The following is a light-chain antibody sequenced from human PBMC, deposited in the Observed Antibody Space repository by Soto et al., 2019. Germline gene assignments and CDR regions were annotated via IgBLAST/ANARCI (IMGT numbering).Light chain of an antibody. CDR1: QSVSSY. J-gene: IGKJ4*01. CDR3: QQRSNWPPLT. CDR2: DAS. V-gene: IGKV3-11*01. Sequence: EIVLTQSPATLSLSPVERATLSFRASQSVSSYLAWYQQTPGQAPRLLIYDASNRATGIPARFSGSGSGTDFTLTISSLEPEDFAVYYCQQRSNWPPLTCGGGTKVDIK.